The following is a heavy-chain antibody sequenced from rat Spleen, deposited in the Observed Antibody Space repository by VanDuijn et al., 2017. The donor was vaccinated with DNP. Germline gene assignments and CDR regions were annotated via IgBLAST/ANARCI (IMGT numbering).Heavy chain of an antibody. D-gene: IGHD1-7*01. CDR3: TRLILRVWGSMDA. Sequence: EVQLVESGGGLVQPGRSLKLSCAVSGLSFSDYYMAWVRQAPTKGLVWVASISYDGINTYFRDSVKGRFTISRDKAKSSLYLQMDSLRSEDTATYYCTRLILRVWGSMDAWGQGTSVTVSS. J-gene: IGHJ4*01. CDR1: GLSFSDYY. V-gene: IGHV5-20*01. CDR2: ISYDGINT.